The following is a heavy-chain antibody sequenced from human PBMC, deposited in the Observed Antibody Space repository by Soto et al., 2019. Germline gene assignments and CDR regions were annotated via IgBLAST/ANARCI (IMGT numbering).Heavy chain of an antibody. J-gene: IGHJ3*02. CDR1: GFTFSSYA. CDR3: AKDIGNCSGGSCYPDAFDI. D-gene: IGHD2-15*01. Sequence: EVQLLESGGGLVQPGGSLRLSCAASGFTFSSYAMSWVRQAPGKGLEWVSAISGSGGSTYYADSVKGRFTISRDNSKHTLYLKMNSLRAEDTAVYYCAKDIGNCSGGSCYPDAFDIWGQGTMVTVSS. V-gene: IGHV3-23*01. CDR2: ISGSGGST.